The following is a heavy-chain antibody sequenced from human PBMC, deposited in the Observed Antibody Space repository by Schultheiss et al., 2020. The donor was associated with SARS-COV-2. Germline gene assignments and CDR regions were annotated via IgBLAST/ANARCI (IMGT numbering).Heavy chain of an antibody. J-gene: IGHJ6*02. CDR2: ISGSGGST. CDR3: AKKGRRRELAYGMDV. CDR1: GFTVSSNY. D-gene: IGHD1-7*01. V-gene: IGHV3-23*01. Sequence: GGSLRLSCAASGFTVSSNYMSWVRQAPGKGLEWVSVISGSGGSTYYADSVKGRFTISRDNSKNTLYLQMNSLRAEDTAVYYCAKKGRRRELAYGMDVWGQGTTVTVSS.